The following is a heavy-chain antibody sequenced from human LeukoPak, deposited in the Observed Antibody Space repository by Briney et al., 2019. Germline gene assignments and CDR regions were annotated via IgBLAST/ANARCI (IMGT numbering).Heavy chain of an antibody. D-gene: IGHD6-25*01. CDR1: GFTFSNYG. Sequence: GGSLRLSCATSGFTFSNYGMHWVRQAPGKGLEWVAFIRFDGSTKYYADSVKGRFTISRDNSKNTFYLQMNSLRGGDTAVYYCAKDIHTAAHWGQGTLVTVSS. CDR3: AKDIHTAAH. CDR2: IRFDGSTK. J-gene: IGHJ4*02. V-gene: IGHV3-30*02.